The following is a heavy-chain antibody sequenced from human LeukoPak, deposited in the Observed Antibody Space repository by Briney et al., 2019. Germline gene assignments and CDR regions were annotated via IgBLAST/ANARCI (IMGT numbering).Heavy chain of an antibody. CDR3: ARIHGDYNDP. V-gene: IGHV4-59*01. J-gene: IGHJ5*02. CDR1: GGSISSYY. Sequence: KPSETLSLXCAVSGGSISSYYWSSIRQTPGKGLEWIGYIYYSGSTNYNPSLKSRVTISVDTSKNQFSLKLSSVTAADTAVYYCARIHGDYNDPWGQGTLVTVSS. CDR2: IYYSGST. D-gene: IGHD4-17*01.